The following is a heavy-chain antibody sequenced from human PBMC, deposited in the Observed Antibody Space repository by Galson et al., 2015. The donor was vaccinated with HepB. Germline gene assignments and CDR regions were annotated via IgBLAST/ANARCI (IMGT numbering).Heavy chain of an antibody. V-gene: IGHV1-2*06. CDR3: ASKDSSGWAPFDY. Sequence: SVKVSCKASRYTFTGYYMHWVRQAPEQGLEWMGRINPNSGDTNYAQKFQGRVTMTRDTSISTAYMELSRLRSDDTAVYYCASKDSSGWAPFDYWGQGTLVTV. J-gene: IGHJ4*02. D-gene: IGHD6-19*01. CDR2: INPNSGDT. CDR1: RYTFTGYY.